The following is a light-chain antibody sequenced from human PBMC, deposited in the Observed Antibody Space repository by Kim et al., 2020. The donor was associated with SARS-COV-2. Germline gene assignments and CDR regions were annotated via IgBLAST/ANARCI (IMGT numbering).Light chain of an antibody. CDR1: QSINTY. V-gene: IGKV1-39*01. CDR3: QQSHTAPLLT. CDR2: AAS. J-gene: IGKJ4*01. Sequence: DIQMTQSPSSLAASVGDRVTIICRASQSINTYLNWYQQKPDKAPKLLIYAASTLQSGVPSRFSGSGSGTDFTLTISSLQPEDFATYYCQQSHTAPLLTFGRGTKVDIK.